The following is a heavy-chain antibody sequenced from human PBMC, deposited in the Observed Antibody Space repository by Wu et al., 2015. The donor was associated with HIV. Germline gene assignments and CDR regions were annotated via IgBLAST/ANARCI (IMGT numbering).Heavy chain of an antibody. D-gene: IGHD6-25*01. J-gene: IGHJ3*02. CDR1: GYAFTSYY. CDR2: INSGIGST. CDR3: NRGMQRWVNDAFDI. Sequence: QVQLVQSGAEMKKPGASVNISCKASGYAFTSYYIHWVRQAPGQGLEWMGLINSGIGSTYYAEKFQGRVTMTRDTSTNTVNMQLGTLTSEDTAVYYCNRGMQRWVNDAFDIWGQGTMVTVSS. V-gene: IGHV1-46*03.